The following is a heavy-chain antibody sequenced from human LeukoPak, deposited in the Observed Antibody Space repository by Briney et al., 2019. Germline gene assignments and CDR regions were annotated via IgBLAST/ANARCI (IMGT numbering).Heavy chain of an antibody. CDR1: GFTFSSYW. CDR2: FSDDEGRT. Sequence: QPGGSLRLSCEVSGFTFSSYWIHWVRQAPGKGLVWVSRFSDDEGRTVYADSVKGRFTISKDNAKNTLYLQVNSLRAEDTAVYYCARDYFYGLDVWGQGTTVTVSS. CDR3: ARDYFYGLDV. J-gene: IGHJ6*02. V-gene: IGHV3-74*01.